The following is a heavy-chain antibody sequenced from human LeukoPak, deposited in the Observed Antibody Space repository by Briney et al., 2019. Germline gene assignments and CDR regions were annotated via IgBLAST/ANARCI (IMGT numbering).Heavy chain of an antibody. V-gene: IGHV3-30*01. D-gene: IGHD1-26*01. CDR1: GFTFSSYA. CDR2: ISYDGSNK. J-gene: IGHJ4*02. CDR3: ARAFGGGTGDY. Sequence: GGSLRLSCAASGFTFSSYAMHWVRQAPGKGLEWVAVISYDGSNKYYADSVKGRFTISRDNSKNTLYLQINSLRAEDTAVYYCARAFGGGTGDYWGQGTLVTVSS.